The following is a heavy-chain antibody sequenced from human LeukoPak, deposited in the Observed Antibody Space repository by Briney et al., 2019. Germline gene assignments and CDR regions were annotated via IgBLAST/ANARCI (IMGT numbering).Heavy chain of an antibody. V-gene: IGHV3-30*03. CDR1: GFTFSSYG. D-gene: IGHD1-14*01. CDR3: ARDPESRNPYYYYYYGMDV. J-gene: IGHJ6*02. Sequence: PGRSLRLSCAASGFTFSSYGMPWVRQAPGKGLEWVAVISYDGSNKYYADSVKGRFTISRDNSKNTLYLQMNSLRAEDTAVYYCARDPESRNPYYYYYYGMDVWGQGTTVTVSS. CDR2: ISYDGSNK.